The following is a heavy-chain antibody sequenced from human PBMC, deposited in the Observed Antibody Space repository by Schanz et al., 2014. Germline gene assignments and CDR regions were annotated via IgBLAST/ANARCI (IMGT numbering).Heavy chain of an antibody. CDR3: ASSGAGYSSSWDFEY. CDR2: INGYNGHT. D-gene: IGHD6-13*01. Sequence: QVQLVQSGAEVKKPGASVKVSCKASGYTFSSYGITWVRQAPGQGLEWMGWINGYNGHTLYAQKFQGRVTMTTDTSTSTSYMELTSLRFDDTAVYYCASSGAGYSSSWDFEYWGQGTLVTVSS. J-gene: IGHJ4*02. V-gene: IGHV1-18*01. CDR1: GYTFSSYG.